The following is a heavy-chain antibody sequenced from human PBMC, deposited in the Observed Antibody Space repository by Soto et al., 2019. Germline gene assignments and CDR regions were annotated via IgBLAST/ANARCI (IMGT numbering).Heavy chain of an antibody. Sequence: SETLSLTFTVSGGSISSYYWSWIRQPAGKGLEWIGRIYTSGSTNYNPSLKSRVTMSVDTSKNQFSLKLSAVTAADTAVYYCARLYSSGWDLNWYFDYWGQGTLVTVSS. CDR2: IYTSGST. CDR3: ARLYSSGWDLNWYFDY. J-gene: IGHJ4*02. CDR1: GGSISSYY. D-gene: IGHD6-19*01. V-gene: IGHV4-4*07.